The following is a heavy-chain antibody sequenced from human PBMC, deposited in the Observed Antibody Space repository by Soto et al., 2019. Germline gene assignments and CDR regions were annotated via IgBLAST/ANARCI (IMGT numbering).Heavy chain of an antibody. Sequence: SVKGSSNSSGVAFSKCIVTWVRQAPGLGLEWVGGIIPIFGTANYAQKFQGRVTITADESTSTSYMEVNNLRSEDTAVYYCAKVRYSSPMGYYYGMDVWGQGTTVTVSS. CDR2: IIPIFGTA. V-gene: IGHV1-69*13. CDR1: GVAFSKCI. J-gene: IGHJ6*02. D-gene: IGHD6-19*01. CDR3: AKVRYSSPMGYYYGMDV.